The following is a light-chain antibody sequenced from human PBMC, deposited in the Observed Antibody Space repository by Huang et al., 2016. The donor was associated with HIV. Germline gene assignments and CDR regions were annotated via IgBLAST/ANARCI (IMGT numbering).Light chain of an antibody. CDR3: QQRNTWPLT. J-gene: IGKJ3*01. V-gene: IGKV3-11*01. CDR2: DAS. CDR1: QSVFSY. Sequence: EIVLTQSPATLSLSPGERATLSCRASQSVFSYLAWYQQKPGQAPRLLIYDASNRATGIPARFSGSGSGTDFTLTISSLEPEDFAVYYCQQRNTWPLTFGPGTKVDIK.